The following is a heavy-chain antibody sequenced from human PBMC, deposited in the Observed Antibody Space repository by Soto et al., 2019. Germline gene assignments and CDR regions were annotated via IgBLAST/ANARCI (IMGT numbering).Heavy chain of an antibody. V-gene: IGHV3-64D*06. CDR3: VKGGYDNYYYFGMDV. CDR2: ISSNGGTT. CDR1: GFTFSSYA. J-gene: IGHJ6*02. D-gene: IGHD5-12*01. Sequence: PGGSLRLSCSASGFTFSSYAMHWVRQAPGKGLEYVSAISSNGGTTYYADSVKGRFTISRGNSKKMLYLQMSSLRAEDTAVYYCVKGGYDNYYYFGMDVWGQGTTVTVSS.